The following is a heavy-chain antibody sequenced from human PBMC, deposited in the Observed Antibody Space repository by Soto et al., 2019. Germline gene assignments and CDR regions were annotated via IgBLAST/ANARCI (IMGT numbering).Heavy chain of an antibody. CDR2: IIPIFGTA. J-gene: IGHJ5*02. V-gene: IGHV1-69*12. CDR1: GGTFSSYA. D-gene: IGHD3-10*01. CDR3: ANSGFGELIEEFDP. Sequence: QVQLVQSGAEVKKPGSSVKVSCKASGGTFSSYAISWVRQAPGQGLEWMGGIIPIFGTANYAQKFQGRVTITADESPSTAYMELSSPRSEDTAVYYCANSGFGELIEEFDPWGQGTLVTVSS.